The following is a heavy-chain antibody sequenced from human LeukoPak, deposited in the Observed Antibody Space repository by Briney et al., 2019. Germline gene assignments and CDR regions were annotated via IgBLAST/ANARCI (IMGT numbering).Heavy chain of an antibody. CDR1: GFTVSSNY. CDR2: ISVDGGT. Sequence: GGSLRLSCAASGFTVSSNYMTWVRQAPGKGLEWVSIISVDGGTYYADSVRGRFTSSSDNSKNTLYLQMNSLRAEDTAVYYCARATASSSSWYGKGMDVWGQGTTVTVSS. V-gene: IGHV3-53*01. CDR3: ARATASSSSWYGKGMDV. J-gene: IGHJ6*02. D-gene: IGHD6-13*01.